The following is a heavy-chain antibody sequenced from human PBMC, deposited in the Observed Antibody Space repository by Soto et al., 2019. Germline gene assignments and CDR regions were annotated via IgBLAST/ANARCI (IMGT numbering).Heavy chain of an antibody. CDR3: ARDPSAKLLDI. J-gene: IGHJ3*02. D-gene: IGHD1-26*01. CDR2: INPSGGST. V-gene: IGHV1-46*01. Sequence: ASVKVSCKASVYTLTSYYIHWVRQAPGQGLEWMGIINPSGGSTSYAQKFQGRVTMTRDTSTSTVYMELSSLRSEDTAVYYCARDPSAKLLDIWGQGTMVTVSS. CDR1: VYTLTSYY.